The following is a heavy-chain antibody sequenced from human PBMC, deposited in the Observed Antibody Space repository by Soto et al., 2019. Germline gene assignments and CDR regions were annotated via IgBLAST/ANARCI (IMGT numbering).Heavy chain of an antibody. CDR2: INHSGST. Sequence: SETLSLTCTVSGGSISSYYWSWIRQPPGKGLEWIGEINHSGSTNYNPSLKSRVTISVDTSKNQFSLKLSSVTAADTAVYYCARGLPGYGDYDYWGQGTLVTVSS. CDR3: ARGLPGYGDYDY. V-gene: IGHV4-34*01. D-gene: IGHD4-17*01. J-gene: IGHJ4*02. CDR1: GGSISSYY.